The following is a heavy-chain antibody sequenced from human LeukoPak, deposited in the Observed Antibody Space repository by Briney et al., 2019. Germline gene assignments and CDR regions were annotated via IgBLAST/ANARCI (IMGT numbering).Heavy chain of an antibody. D-gene: IGHD4-17*01. CDR2: INPSGGST. V-gene: IGHV1-46*01. CDR3: ARVADYGDYDFWFDP. Sequence: GASVKVSCKASGYTFTSYDINWVRQAPGQGLEWMGIINPSGGSTSYAQKFQGRVTMTRDMSTSTVYMELSSLRSEDTAVYYCARVADYGDYDFWFDPWGQGTLVTVSS. J-gene: IGHJ5*02. CDR1: GYTFTSYD.